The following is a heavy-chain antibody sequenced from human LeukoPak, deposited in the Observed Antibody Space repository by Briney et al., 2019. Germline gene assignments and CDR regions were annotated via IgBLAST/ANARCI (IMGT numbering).Heavy chain of an antibody. CDR3: ARERRWSYDFWSGYYEAGSGYYYYMDV. D-gene: IGHD3-3*01. CDR1: GGTFSSYA. CDR2: IIPIFGTA. J-gene: IGHJ6*03. Sequence: SVKVSCKASGGTFSSYAISWVRQAPGQGLEWMGGIIPIFGTANYAQKFQGRVTITADKSTSTAYMELSSLRSEDTAVYYCARERRWSYDFWSGYYEAGSGYYYYMDVWGKGTTVTVSS. V-gene: IGHV1-69*06.